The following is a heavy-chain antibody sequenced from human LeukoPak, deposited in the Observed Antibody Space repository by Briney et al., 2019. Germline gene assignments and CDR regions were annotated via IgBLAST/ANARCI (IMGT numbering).Heavy chain of an antibody. Sequence: SETLSLTCAVYGGSFSGYYWSWIRQPPGKGLEWIGEINHSGSTNYNPSLKSRVTISVDTSKNQFSLKLSSVTAADTAVYYCARDQFPSGSYPYWGQGTLVTVSS. J-gene: IGHJ4*02. CDR2: INHSGST. CDR1: GGSFSGYY. D-gene: IGHD1-26*01. V-gene: IGHV4-34*01. CDR3: ARDQFPSGSYPY.